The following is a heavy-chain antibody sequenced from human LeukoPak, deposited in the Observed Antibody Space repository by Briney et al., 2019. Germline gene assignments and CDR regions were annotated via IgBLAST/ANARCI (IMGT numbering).Heavy chain of an antibody. CDR1: DDSISSSSYY. CDR3: AREPGDGVIDY. D-gene: IGHD3-3*01. Sequence: SETLSLTCTVSDDSISSSSYYWGWIRQSPGKGLEWIGSIYYSGNTFYNPSFKSRVPMSVDTSKKQFSLEMKSVTAADTAMYYCAREPGDGVIDYWGQGILVTVSS. CDR2: IYYSGNT. J-gene: IGHJ4*02. V-gene: IGHV4-39*07.